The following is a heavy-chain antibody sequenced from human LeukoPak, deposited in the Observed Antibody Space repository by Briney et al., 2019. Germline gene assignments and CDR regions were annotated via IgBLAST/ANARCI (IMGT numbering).Heavy chain of an antibody. J-gene: IGHJ4*02. CDR2: IGASGGST. V-gene: IGHV3-23*01. CDR3: AKAEGYDILTGLDY. CDR1: GFTFSSYA. Sequence: GGSLRLSCAASGFTFSSYAMSWVRQAPGKGLEWVSGIGASGGSTYYADSVKGRFTISRDNSKNTSYLQMNSLRTEDTAVYYCAKAEGYDILTGLDYWGQGTLVTVSS. D-gene: IGHD3-9*01.